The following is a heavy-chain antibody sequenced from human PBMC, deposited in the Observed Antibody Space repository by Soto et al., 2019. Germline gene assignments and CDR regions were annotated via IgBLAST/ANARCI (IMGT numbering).Heavy chain of an antibody. CDR1: GGSISSGDYY. Sequence: KTSETLSLTCTVSGGSISSGDYYWSWIRQPPGKGLEWIGYIYYSGSTYYNPSLKSRVTISVDTSKNQFSLKLSSVTAADTAVYYCARCHSDSSSWSDQGYYYYGMDVWGQGTTVTVSS. CDR3: ARCHSDSSSWSDQGYYYYGMDV. CDR2: IYYSGST. V-gene: IGHV4-30-4*02. J-gene: IGHJ6*02. D-gene: IGHD6-13*01.